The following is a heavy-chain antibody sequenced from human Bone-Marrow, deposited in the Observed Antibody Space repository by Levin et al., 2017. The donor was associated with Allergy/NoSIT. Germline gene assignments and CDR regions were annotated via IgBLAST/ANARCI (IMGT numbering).Heavy chain of an antibody. CDR2: ITTSSSYI. V-gene: IGHV3-21*01. CDR1: GFTFSNYS. CDR3: ARRDYYYYGMDV. J-gene: IGHJ6*02. Sequence: GGSLRLSCVASGFTFSNYSMTWVRQAPGKGLEWVSYITTSSSYIYYGDSVAGRFTISRDNAKNSLYLQMNSLRTEDTAVYYCARRDYYYYGMDVWGQGTTVSVSS.